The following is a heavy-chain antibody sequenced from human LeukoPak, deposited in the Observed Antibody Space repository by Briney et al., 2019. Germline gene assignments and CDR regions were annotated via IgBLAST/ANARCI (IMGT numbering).Heavy chain of an antibody. V-gene: IGHV4-59*10. Sequence: PSETLSLTCAVYGGSFSDYYWSWIRQPPGKGLEWIGSIYTSGSTNYNPSLKSRVTMSVDTSKNQFSLKLSSVTAADTAVYYCARGPHRYSSSSGYYFDYWGQGTLVTVSS. CDR2: IYTSGST. D-gene: IGHD6-6*01. CDR3: ARGPHRYSSSSGYYFDY. J-gene: IGHJ4*02. CDR1: GGSFSDYY.